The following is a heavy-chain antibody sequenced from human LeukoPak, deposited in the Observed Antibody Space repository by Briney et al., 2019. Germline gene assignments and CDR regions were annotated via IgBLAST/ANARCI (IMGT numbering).Heavy chain of an antibody. J-gene: IGHJ4*02. V-gene: IGHV3-21*01. CDR2: ISSSSSYI. CDR1: GFTFSSYS. Sequence: GGSLRLSCAASGFTFSSYSMNWVRQAPGKGLEWVSSISSSSSYIYYADSVKGRFTSTRDNAKNSLYLQMNSLRAEDTAVYYCARDGGYDSTGDYWGQGTLVTVSS. CDR3: ARDGGYDSTGDY. D-gene: IGHD3-22*01.